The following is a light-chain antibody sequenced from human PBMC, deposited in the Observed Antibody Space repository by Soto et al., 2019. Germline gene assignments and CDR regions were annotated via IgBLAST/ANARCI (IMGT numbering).Light chain of an antibody. V-gene: IGLV1-51*01. CDR2: DNN. J-gene: IGLJ1*01. CDR1: SSNIGSNS. Sequence: QSVLTQPPSVSAAPGQKVTISCSGSSSNIGSNSVSWYQQLPGTAPKLLIYDNNKRSSGIPDRFSGSKSGTSATLGITGLQTGDEADYYCGTWDSSLSVIYVFGTGTKVTVL. CDR3: GTWDSSLSVIYV.